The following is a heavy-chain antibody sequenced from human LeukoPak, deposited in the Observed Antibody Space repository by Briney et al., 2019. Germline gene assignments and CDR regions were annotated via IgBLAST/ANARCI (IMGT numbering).Heavy chain of an antibody. CDR2: INPNSGGT. D-gene: IGHD4-23*01. J-gene: IGHJ5*02. V-gene: IGHV1-2*02. Sequence: GASLKVSCKASGYTFTGYYMHWVRQAPGQGLEWMGWINPNSGGTNYAQKFQGRVTMTRDMSTSTDYMELSSLRSEDTAVYYCARDNSVEDTAWWFDPWGQGTLVTVSS. CDR1: GYTFTGYY. CDR3: ARDNSVEDTAWWFDP.